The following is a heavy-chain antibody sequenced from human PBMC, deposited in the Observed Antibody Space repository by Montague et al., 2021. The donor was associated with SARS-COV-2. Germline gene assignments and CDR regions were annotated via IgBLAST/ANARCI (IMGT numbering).Heavy chain of an antibody. Sequence: SETLSLTCAVYGGSVSGYYWSWIRQPPGKGLEWIGEINHSGSTNYNPSLKSRVTISVDTSKNQFSLKLSSVTAADTAVYYCARGSRITMIVEVIADKWFDPWGQGTLVTVSS. V-gene: IGHV4-34*01. CDR2: INHSGST. CDR1: GGSVSGYY. J-gene: IGHJ5*02. D-gene: IGHD3-22*01. CDR3: ARGSRITMIVEVIADKWFDP.